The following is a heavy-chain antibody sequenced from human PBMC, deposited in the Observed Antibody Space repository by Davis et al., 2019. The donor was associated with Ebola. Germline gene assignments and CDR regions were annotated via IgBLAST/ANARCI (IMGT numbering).Heavy chain of an antibody. CDR1: GYTFTSYD. CDR2: MNPNSGNT. D-gene: IGHD1-26*01. Sequence: AASVKVSCKASGYTFTSYDINWVRQATGQGLEWMGWMNPNSGNTGYAQKFQGRVTMTRNTSISTAYMELSSLRSEDTALYYCAKGLVGAMGGADYWGQGTLVTVSS. J-gene: IGHJ4*02. CDR3: AKGLVGAMGGADY. V-gene: IGHV1-8*01.